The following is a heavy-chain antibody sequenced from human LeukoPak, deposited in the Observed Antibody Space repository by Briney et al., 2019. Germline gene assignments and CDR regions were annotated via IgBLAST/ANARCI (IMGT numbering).Heavy chain of an antibody. CDR2: IYYSGST. D-gene: IGHD2-8*02. Sequence: PGGSLRLSCAASGFTFSSYAMSWIRQPPGKGLEWTAYIYYSGSTNYNPSLKSRVTMSVDTSKNQFSLKLSSVTAADTAVYYCARQFWSFDYWGQGTLVTVSS. V-gene: IGHV4-59*08. J-gene: IGHJ4*02. CDR1: GFTFSSYA. CDR3: ARQFWSFDY.